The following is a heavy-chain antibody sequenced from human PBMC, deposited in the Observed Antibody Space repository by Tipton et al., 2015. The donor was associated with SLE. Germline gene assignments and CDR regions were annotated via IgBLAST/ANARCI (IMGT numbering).Heavy chain of an antibody. V-gene: IGHV4-34*01. CDR1: GGSFSGYS. Sequence: TLSLTCAVFGGSFSGYSWSWIRQPPGKGLEWVGESNPSGNTNYNPSLKSRVTISVDTSKNQLSLKLTSVTAADTVVYYCARGAKERITLVRVRPYYFDYWGQGSLVTVSS. D-gene: IGHD3-10*01. CDR2: SNPSGNT. CDR3: ARGAKERITLVRVRPYYFDY. J-gene: IGHJ4*03.